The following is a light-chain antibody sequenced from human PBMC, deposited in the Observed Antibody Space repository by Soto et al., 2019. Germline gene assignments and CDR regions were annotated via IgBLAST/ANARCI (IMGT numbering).Light chain of an antibody. J-gene: IGKJ1*01. CDR2: DAS. Sequence: DIQMTQSPSSLSASVGNRVTITCRASQSISTYLNWYQKKPGKAPNLLIYDASRLQSGVPSRFSGSGSGTDFTLTISSLQPEDFATYYCQQSYSNTQTFGQGTKVDIK. V-gene: IGKV1-39*01. CDR1: QSISTY. CDR3: QQSYSNTQT.